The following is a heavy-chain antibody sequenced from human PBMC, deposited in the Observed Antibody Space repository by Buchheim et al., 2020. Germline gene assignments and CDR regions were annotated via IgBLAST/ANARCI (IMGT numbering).Heavy chain of an antibody. CDR2: IKQDGSEK. V-gene: IGHV3-7*01. CDR1: GFTFSSYW. J-gene: IGHJ4*02. D-gene: IGHD6-13*01. Sequence: EVQLVESGGGLVQPGGSLRLSCAAAGFTFSSYWMSWVRQAPGKGLEWGANIKQDGSEKYYVDSVKGRFTISRDNANNSLYLQMNSRRAEDTAVYYCARYIIAAHQNFDYWGQGTL. CDR3: ARYIIAAHQNFDY.